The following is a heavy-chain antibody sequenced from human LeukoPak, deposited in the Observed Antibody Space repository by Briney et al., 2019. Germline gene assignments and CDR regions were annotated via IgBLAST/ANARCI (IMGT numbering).Heavy chain of an antibody. CDR3: ARQLRFLEWLFDP. CDR1: GYTFTTYD. J-gene: IGHJ5*02. D-gene: IGHD3-3*01. Sequence: ASVKVSCKASGYTFTTYDINWVRQATGQGLEWMGYMNPNSGDTGYAQKFQGRLTMTWDTSITTAYMELASLRSDDTAVYYCARQLRFLEWLFDPWGQGTLVTVSS. V-gene: IGHV1-8*01. CDR2: MNPNSGDT.